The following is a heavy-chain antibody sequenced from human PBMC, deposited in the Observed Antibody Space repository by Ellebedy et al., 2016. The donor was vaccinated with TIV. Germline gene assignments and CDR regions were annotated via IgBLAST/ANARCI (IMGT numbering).Heavy chain of an antibody. CDR3: ARVRVPTLGYGMDV. V-gene: IGHV4/OR15-8*01. Sequence: MPSETLSLTCDVSGDSISSTNWWSWVRLPPGKGLEWIGEIYHTGSTNYNQSLKSRVTISVDKSQNRSSLRLSSVTAADTAVYYCARVRVPTLGYGMDVWGQGTTVTVSS. CDR1: GDSISSTNW. CDR2: IYHTGST. D-gene: IGHD2/OR15-2a*01. J-gene: IGHJ6*02.